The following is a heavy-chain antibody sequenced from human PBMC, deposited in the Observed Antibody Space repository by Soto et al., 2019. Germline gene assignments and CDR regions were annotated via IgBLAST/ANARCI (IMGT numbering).Heavy chain of an antibody. D-gene: IGHD4-17*01. V-gene: IGHV4-30-2*01. CDR2: IYHSGST. Sequence: SETLSLTCAVSGGSISSGGYSWSWIRQPPGKGLEWIGHIYHSGSTYYNPSLKSRVTISVDRSKNQFSLKLSSVTAADTDVYYCDRVPWGFVDYGRKSVWFDSWGQGTLVIAS. CDR3: DRVPWGFVDYGRKSVWFDS. CDR1: GGSISSGGYS. J-gene: IGHJ5*01.